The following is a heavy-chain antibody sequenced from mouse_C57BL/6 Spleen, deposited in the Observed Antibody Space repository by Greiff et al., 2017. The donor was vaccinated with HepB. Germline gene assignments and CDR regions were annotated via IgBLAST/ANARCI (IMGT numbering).Heavy chain of an antibody. CDR3: ARGDTYYGNNYWYFDV. D-gene: IGHD2-10*01. J-gene: IGHJ1*03. Sequence: VQLQQSGAELVKPGASVKMSCKASGYTFTTYPIEWMKQNHGKSLEWIGNFHPYNDDTKYNEKFKGKATLTVEKSSSTVYLELSRLTSDDSAVYYCARGDTYYGNNYWYFDVWGTGTTVTVSS. V-gene: IGHV1-47*01. CDR1: GYTFTTYP. CDR2: FHPYNDDT.